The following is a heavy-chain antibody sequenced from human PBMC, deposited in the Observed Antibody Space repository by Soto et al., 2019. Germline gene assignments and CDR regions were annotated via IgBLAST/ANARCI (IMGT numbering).Heavy chain of an antibody. V-gene: IGHV3-9*01. J-gene: IGHJ6*02. D-gene: IGHD2-2*01. CDR2: ISWNSGSI. CDR3: AKDNCSSTSCYEGYYGMDV. CDR1: GFTFDDYA. Sequence: GGSLRLSCAASGFTFDDYAMHWVRQAPGKGLEWVSGISWNSGSIGYADSVKGRFTISRDNAKNSLYLQMNSLRAEDTALYYCAKDNCSSTSCYEGYYGMDVWGQGTTVTVSS.